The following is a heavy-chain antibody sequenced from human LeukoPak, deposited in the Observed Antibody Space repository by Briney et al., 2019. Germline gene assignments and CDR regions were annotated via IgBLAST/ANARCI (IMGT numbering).Heavy chain of an antibody. Sequence: SETLSLICNVSGVSISHYYWSWIRQPPGKGLEWIGYMYYSGTTNYNPSLKSRVTISGDTSKNQFFLKLSSVTAADTAVYYCARSGYAAAAYYYYGMDVWGQGTTVTVSS. D-gene: IGHD6-13*01. CDR3: ARSGYAAAAYYYYGMDV. V-gene: IGHV4-59*01. J-gene: IGHJ6*02. CDR1: GVSISHYY. CDR2: MYYSGTT.